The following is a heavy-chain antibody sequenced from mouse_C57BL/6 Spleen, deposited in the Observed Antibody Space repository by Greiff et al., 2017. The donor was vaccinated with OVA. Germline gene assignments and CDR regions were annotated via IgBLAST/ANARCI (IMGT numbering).Heavy chain of an antibody. D-gene: IGHD1-1*01. Sequence: EVQLQQSGPELVKPGASVKISCKASGYTFTDYYMNWVKQSHGQSLEWIGDINPNNGGTSYNQKFKGKATLTVDKSSSTAYMELRSLTSEDSAVYYCAGTTTGYYFDYWGQGTTLTVSS. CDR3: AGTTTGYYFDY. CDR2: INPNNGGT. J-gene: IGHJ2*01. CDR1: GYTFTDYY. V-gene: IGHV1-26*01.